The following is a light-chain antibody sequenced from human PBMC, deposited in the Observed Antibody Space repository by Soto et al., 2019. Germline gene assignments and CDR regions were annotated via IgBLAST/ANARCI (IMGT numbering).Light chain of an antibody. Sequence: EIVLTQSPATLSLSPGASATLSCRATQSVGRYVAWYQQKPGQAPRLLIYDASSRATGVPDRFSGSGSGTDFTLTISRLEPEDFAVYYCQQYGSSGTFGQGTKVDIK. CDR1: QSVGRY. V-gene: IGKV3-20*01. CDR2: DAS. J-gene: IGKJ1*01. CDR3: QQYGSSGT.